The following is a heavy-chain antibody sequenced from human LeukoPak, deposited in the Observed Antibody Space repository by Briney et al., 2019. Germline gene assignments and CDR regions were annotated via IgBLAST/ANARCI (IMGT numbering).Heavy chain of an antibody. D-gene: IGHD1-1*01. CDR3: AKDLPPTGTTNEYYFDY. J-gene: IGHJ4*02. Sequence: GGSLRLSCAASGFTFSSYAMSWVRQAPGKGLEWVSAISGSGGSTYYADSVKGRFTISRDNSKNTLYLQMNSLRAEDMAVYYCAKDLPPTGTTNEYYFDYWGQGTLVTVSS. V-gene: IGHV3-23*01. CDR2: ISGSGGST. CDR1: GFTFSSYA.